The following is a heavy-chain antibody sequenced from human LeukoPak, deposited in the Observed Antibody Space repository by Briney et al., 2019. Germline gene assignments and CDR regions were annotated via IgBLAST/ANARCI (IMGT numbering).Heavy chain of an antibody. Sequence: ASVKVSCKASGYTFTGYYMHWVRQAPGQGLEWMGWINPNSGGTNYAQKFQGRVTMTRDTSISTAYMELSRLRSDDTAVYYCARGGALLFLVVVAASDYWGQGTPVTVSS. CDR1: GYTFTGYY. CDR3: ARGGALLFLVVVAASDY. CDR2: INPNSGGT. D-gene: IGHD2-15*01. J-gene: IGHJ4*02. V-gene: IGHV1-2*02.